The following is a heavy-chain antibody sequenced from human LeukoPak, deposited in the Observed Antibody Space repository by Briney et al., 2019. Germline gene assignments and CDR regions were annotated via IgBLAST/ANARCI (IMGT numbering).Heavy chain of an antibody. CDR3: ARNPSGSGIPYYFDY. CDR2: INPTGGST. CDR1: GYTFPSYF. D-gene: IGHD3-10*01. V-gene: IGHV1-46*01. Sequence: ASVKVSCKASGYTFPSYFMHWVRQALGQGLEWMGIINPTGGSTTYAQKFQGRVTMTRDTSTSTVYMELSSLRSEDTAVYYCARNPSGSGIPYYFDYWGQGTLVTVSS. J-gene: IGHJ4*02.